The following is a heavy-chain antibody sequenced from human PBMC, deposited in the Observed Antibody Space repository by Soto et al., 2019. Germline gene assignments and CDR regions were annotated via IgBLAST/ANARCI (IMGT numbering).Heavy chain of an antibody. J-gene: IGHJ6*02. CDR1: GFTFSSYG. Sequence: GGSLRLSCAASGFTFSSYGMHWVRQAPGKGLEWVAVISYDGSNKYYADSVKGRFTISRDNSKNTLYLHMNRLRAEDAAVSSCAKDGTAAGGIYGKDVWGQGTTVTVSS. CDR2: ISYDGSNK. CDR3: AKDGTAAGGIYGKDV. D-gene: IGHD6-13*01. V-gene: IGHV3-30*18.